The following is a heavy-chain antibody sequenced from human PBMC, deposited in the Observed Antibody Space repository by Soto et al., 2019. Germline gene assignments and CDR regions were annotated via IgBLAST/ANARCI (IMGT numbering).Heavy chain of an antibody. CDR1: GFTFRNYG. J-gene: IGHJ4*02. CDR3: ARPQNDILTDSYTNYFDS. V-gene: IGHV1-18*01. CDR2: ISAYNGNT. D-gene: IGHD3-9*01. Sequence: VQLVQSGAEVKKPGASVKVSCKASGFTFRNYGITWLRQVPGQGLEWMGWISAYNGNTVHAQEYEGRLTMTTDTSTSTAYMELRTLRPDDTAVYYCARPQNDILTDSYTNYFDSWGQGTLVTVSS.